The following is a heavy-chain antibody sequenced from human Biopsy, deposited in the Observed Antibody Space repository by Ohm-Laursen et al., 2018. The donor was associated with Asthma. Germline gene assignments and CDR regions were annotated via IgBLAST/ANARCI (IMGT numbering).Heavy chain of an antibody. J-gene: IGHJ5*01. V-gene: IGHV4-31*03. Sequence: TLSLTCTVSGGSLSSGPYYWSWVRQPPGKGLEWIGYINYSGSTFYSPSLESRVTVPVDTSKNQFSLKLSSVTAADTAVYYCARDLSGYCTSSACYGFDSWGQGTLVTVSS. CDR3: ARDLSGYCTSSACYGFDS. CDR1: GGSLSSGPYY. D-gene: IGHD2-8*01. CDR2: INYSGST.